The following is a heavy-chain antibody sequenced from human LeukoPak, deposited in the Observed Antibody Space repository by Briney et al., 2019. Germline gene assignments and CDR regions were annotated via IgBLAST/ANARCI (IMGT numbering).Heavy chain of an antibody. CDR2: INPSGGST. Sequence: GASVKVSCKASGYTFTSYYMHWVRQAPGQGLEWMGIINPSGGSTSYAQKFQGRVTMTRDTSTSTVYMELSSLRSEDTAVYYCGGSSGRYEAFDIWGQGTMVTVSS. CDR3: GGSSGRYEAFDI. CDR1: GYTFTSYY. V-gene: IGHV1-46*01. D-gene: IGHD6-19*01. J-gene: IGHJ3*02.